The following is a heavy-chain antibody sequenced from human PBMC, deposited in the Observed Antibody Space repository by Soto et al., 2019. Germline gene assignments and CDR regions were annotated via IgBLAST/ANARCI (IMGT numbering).Heavy chain of an antibody. Sequence: GPLRLACQASGFTFRRVSMNWVRQVPGKGLEWVASISSESLETWYADSVKGRFIISRDNAQNSLFLQMNTLRPEDSAIYYCARVAYWGPGTQVTVSS. CDR3: ARVAY. CDR1: GFTFRRVS. CDR2: ISSESLET. V-gene: IGHV3-21*01. J-gene: IGHJ4*02.